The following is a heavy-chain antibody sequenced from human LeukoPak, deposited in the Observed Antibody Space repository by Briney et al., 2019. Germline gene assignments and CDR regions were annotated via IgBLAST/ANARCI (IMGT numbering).Heavy chain of an antibody. V-gene: IGHV4-61*05. J-gene: IGHJ3*02. CDR1: GGSIGNTSYY. Sequence: SETLSLTCTVSGGSIGNTSYYWGWIRQPPGKGLEWIGYIYYTGTTNYNPSLKSRVTISVDTSKNQFSLKLSSVTAADTAVYYCARGGAFDIWGQGTMVTVSS. CDR2: IYYTGTT. D-gene: IGHD2-15*01. CDR3: ARGGAFDI.